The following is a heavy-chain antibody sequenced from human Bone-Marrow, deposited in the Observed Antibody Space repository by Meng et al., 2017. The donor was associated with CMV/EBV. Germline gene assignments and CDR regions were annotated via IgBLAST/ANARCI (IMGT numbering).Heavy chain of an antibody. CDR1: GYTFTSYG. CDR2: INPNSGGT. CDR3: ARDHSMVNYYYYGMDV. V-gene: IGHV1-2*02. J-gene: IGHJ6*02. D-gene: IGHD3-10*01. Sequence: ASVKVSCKASGYTFTSYGISWVRQAPGQGLEWMGWINPNSGGTNYAQKFQGRVTMTRDTSISTAYMELSRLRSDDTAVYYCARDHSMVNYYYYGMDVWGQGTTVTVSS.